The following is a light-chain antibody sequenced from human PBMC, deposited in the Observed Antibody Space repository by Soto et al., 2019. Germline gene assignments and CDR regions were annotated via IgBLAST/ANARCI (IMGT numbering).Light chain of an antibody. V-gene: IGKV1-5*03. CDR1: QSLNSW. Sequence: DIQMTQSPSTLSASVGDRVSITCRASQSLNSWLAWYQQKPGKAPKLLIYKTSTLVSGVPSRFSGSGSGTEFTLTISNLQPDDFATYYCQQYNTYSFGQGTKLEIK. CDR2: KTS. J-gene: IGKJ2*01. CDR3: QQYNTYS.